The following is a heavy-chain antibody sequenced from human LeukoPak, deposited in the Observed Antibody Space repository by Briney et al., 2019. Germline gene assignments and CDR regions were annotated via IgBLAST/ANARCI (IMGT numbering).Heavy chain of an antibody. CDR2: ISGXGSLT. V-gene: IGHV3-74*01. CDR3: ASLLTPYHGSGGGGMDV. D-gene: IGHD3-10*01. J-gene: IGHJ6*02. Sequence: GGSLRLXCAASXFTXXXHWMYXXRXXPGKEFVWVSRISGXGSLTSYADSVRGRFTISRDNAKETLYLQMTSLRVEDTAVYSCASLLTPYHGSGGGGMDVWGQGTTVTVSS. CDR1: XFTXXXHW.